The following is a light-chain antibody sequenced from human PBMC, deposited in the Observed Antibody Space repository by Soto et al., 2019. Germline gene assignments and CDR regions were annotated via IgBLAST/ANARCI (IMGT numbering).Light chain of an antibody. J-gene: IGKJ1*01. Sequence: EIVMTQSPATLSVSPGERATLSCRASQSVSNNLAWFQHKAGQAPRLLIYGASTRATAIPARFSGSGSGTEFTLTISSLQSEDFAVYYCHQYNNWPRTFGQGTKVESK. V-gene: IGKV3-15*01. CDR2: GAS. CDR1: QSVSNN. CDR3: HQYNNWPRT.